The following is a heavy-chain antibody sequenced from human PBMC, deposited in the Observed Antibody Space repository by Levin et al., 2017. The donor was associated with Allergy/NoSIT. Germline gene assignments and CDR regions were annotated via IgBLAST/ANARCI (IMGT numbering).Heavy chain of an antibody. V-gene: IGHV4-59*01. CDR2: IYYSGST. CDR3: ARAGFFISGTSAFDP. Sequence: SETLSLTCTVSGGSISSYYWSWIRQPPGKGLEWIAFIYYSGSTNYNPSLKSRVTISVDTSKNQFSLKLSSVTAADTAVYYCARAGFFISGTSAFDPWGQGTLVTVSS. J-gene: IGHJ5*02. CDR1: GGSISSYY. D-gene: IGHD1/OR15-1a*01.